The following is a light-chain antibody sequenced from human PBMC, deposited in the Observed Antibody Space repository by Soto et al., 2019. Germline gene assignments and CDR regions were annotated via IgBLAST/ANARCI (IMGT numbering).Light chain of an antibody. CDR2: GAS. V-gene: IGKV3-15*01. Sequence: EIVMTQSPATLSVSPGERATLSCRASQSFSSNLAWYQQKPGQAPRLLIYGASTRATGIPARFSGSGSGTEYSLTISSLQSEDFGVYFCQQYDQWWTFGQGTKVDIK. CDR3: QQYDQWWT. J-gene: IGKJ1*01. CDR1: QSFSSN.